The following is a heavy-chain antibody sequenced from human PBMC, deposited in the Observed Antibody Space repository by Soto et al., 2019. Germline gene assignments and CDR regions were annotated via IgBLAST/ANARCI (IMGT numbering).Heavy chain of an antibody. Sequence: QVQLPESGPGLLKPAQNLSLTCAVSGRSITSGDYFWSWIRQSPGKGLEWIGYIYFGGSTHYTPSLQSRASISIDTSRNHFSLKLNAVTAADTAVYYCARYCSYTCRFDFGVDVWG. J-gene: IGHJ6*02. V-gene: IGHV4-30-4*01. CDR2: IYFGGST. CDR1: GRSITSGDYF. CDR3: ARYCSYTCRFDFGVDV. D-gene: IGHD2-15*01.